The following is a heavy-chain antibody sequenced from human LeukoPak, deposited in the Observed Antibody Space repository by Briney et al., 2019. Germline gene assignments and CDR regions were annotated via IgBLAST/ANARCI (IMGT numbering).Heavy chain of an antibody. CDR2: IYRSGTT. CDR3: ARANYYYDSSGYYYNYYFDS. V-gene: IGHV4-30-2*01. CDR1: GDSSSSGSFA. Sequence: SETLSLTCGVSGDSSSSGSFAWSWIRQPPEKGLEWIGYIYRSGTTHYNPSLKSRVTISADRSKNQFSLRLSSMTAADTAVYYCARANYYYDSSGYYYNYYFDSWGQGALVTVSS. D-gene: IGHD3-22*01. J-gene: IGHJ4*02.